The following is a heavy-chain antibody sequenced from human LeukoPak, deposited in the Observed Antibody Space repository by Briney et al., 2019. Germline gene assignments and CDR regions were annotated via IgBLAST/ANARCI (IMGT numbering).Heavy chain of an antibody. CDR1: GFTFSDYY. D-gene: IGHD5-24*01. Sequence: PGGSLRLSCAASGFTFSDYYMNWIRQAPGKGLEWVSSISSISTYTAYADSLRGRFTISRDNSNNSLYLQMDSLRVEDTAVYYCAGRGDGNLYYFDHWGQGTLVTASS. J-gene: IGHJ4*02. CDR2: ISSIST. V-gene: IGHV3-11*06. CDR3: AGRGDGNLYYFDH.